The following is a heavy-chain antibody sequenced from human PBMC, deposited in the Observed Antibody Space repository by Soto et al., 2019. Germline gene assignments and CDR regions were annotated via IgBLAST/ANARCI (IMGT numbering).Heavy chain of an antibody. CDR3: ATGFNYYGAGTLKLES. CDR1: GDSITSNSYF. V-gene: IGHV4-39*07. CDR2: IYYSGTT. Sequence: SETLSLTCTVSGDSITSNSYFWAWIRQPPGKGLEWIGYIYYSGTTYYNPSLRSRVTISVDTSKKQFSLNLMSVTAADTAVYYCATGFNYYGAGTLKLESWGRGTLVTVSS. J-gene: IGHJ4*02. D-gene: IGHD3-10*01.